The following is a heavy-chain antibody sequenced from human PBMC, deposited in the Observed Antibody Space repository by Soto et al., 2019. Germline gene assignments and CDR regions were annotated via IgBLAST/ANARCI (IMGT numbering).Heavy chain of an antibody. CDR3: AKCTAGLQAFDN. CDR2: ISWDGGST. J-gene: IGHJ4*01. Sequence: PGGSLRLSCAASGFTFDDYTMHWVRQAPGKGLEWVSLISWDGGSTYYADSVKGRFTISRDNSKNSLYLQMNSLRTEDTALYYWAKCTAGLQAFDNWGQGTLVAVSS. CDR1: GFTFDDYT. V-gene: IGHV3-43*01. D-gene: IGHD6-25*01.